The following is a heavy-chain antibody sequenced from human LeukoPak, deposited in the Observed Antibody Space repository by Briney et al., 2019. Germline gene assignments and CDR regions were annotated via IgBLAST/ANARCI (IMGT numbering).Heavy chain of an antibody. D-gene: IGHD5-12*01. V-gene: IGHV3-7*01. CDR3: ARDEYSGLYYYMDV. Sequence: DSVKGRFTISRDNAKKSLRLQMNSLRAEDTAVYYCARDEYSGLYYYMDVWGKGTTVTVSS. J-gene: IGHJ6*03.